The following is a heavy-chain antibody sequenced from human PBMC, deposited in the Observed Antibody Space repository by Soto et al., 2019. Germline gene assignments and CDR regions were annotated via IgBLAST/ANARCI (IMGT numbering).Heavy chain of an antibody. CDR2: ITGGGDTA. D-gene: IGHD6-13*01. J-gene: IGHJ4*02. Sequence: GGSLRLSCAASGFTFSNYAMTWVRQAPGRGLEWVSVITGGGDTAYYADSVRGRFTISRDNSKNTLYLQMNSLRAEDTALYYCAKRDRSSWSYFDYWGQGTQVTVSS. CDR1: GFTFSNYA. V-gene: IGHV3-23*01. CDR3: AKRDRSSWSYFDY.